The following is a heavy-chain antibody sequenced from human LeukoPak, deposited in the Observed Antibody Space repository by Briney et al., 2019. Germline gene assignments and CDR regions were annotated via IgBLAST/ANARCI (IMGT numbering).Heavy chain of an antibody. CDR2: ISSSSSYI. J-gene: IGHJ4*02. V-gene: IGHV3-21*01. D-gene: IGHD5-24*01. Sequence: PGGSLRLSCAASGLTFSSYSMNWVRQAPGKGLEWVSSISSSSSYIYYADSVKGRFTISRDNAKNSLYLQMNSLRAEDTAVYYCARGRDGRGDYWGQGTLVTVSS. CDR3: ARGRDGRGDY. CDR1: GLTFSSYS.